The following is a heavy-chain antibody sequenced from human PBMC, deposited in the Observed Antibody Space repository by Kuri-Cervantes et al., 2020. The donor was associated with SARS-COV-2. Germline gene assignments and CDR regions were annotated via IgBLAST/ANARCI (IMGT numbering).Heavy chain of an antibody. J-gene: IGHJ6*03. CDR2: IRYDGSNK. V-gene: IGHV3-30*02. Sequence: LSLTCAASGFTFSSYGMHWVRQAPGKGLEWVAFIRYDGSNKYYADSVKGRFTISRDNSKNTLYLQMNSLRAEDTAVYYRAKDQFREQLDPMDVWGKGTTVTVSS. CDR1: GFTFSSYG. D-gene: IGHD6-6*01. CDR3: AKDQFREQLDPMDV.